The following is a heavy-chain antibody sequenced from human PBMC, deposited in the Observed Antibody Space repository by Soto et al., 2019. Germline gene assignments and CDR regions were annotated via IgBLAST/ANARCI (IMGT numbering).Heavy chain of an antibody. D-gene: IGHD1-20*01. CDR2: IYYSGST. Sequence: QVQLQESGPGLVKPSPTLSLTCTVSGGSISSGDDFWTWIRQPPGKGLEWIGYIYYSGSTYYNPSNKRRLTMSVDTSKNQFSLKLSSVTAADTAVYYCARDRAKWKDYYYYGMDVWGQGTTVTVSS. CDR3: ARDRAKWKDYYYYGMDV. J-gene: IGHJ6*02. V-gene: IGHV4-30-4*01. CDR1: GGSISSGDDF.